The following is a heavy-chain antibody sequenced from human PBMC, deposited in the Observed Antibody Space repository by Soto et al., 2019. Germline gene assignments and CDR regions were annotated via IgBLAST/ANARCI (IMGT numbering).Heavy chain of an antibody. D-gene: IGHD3-3*01. CDR2: ISGSGGTT. Sequence: PGGSLRLSCAASGFTFSSYAMSWVRQAPGKGLEWVSAISGSGGTTDYAAPVKGRFTISRDDSKNTLYLQMNSLKTEDTAVYYCTTGGFYDFWSGYQSWAFDYWGQGTLVTVSS. CDR3: TTGGFYDFWSGYQSWAFDY. CDR1: GFTFSSYA. J-gene: IGHJ4*02. V-gene: IGHV3-23*01.